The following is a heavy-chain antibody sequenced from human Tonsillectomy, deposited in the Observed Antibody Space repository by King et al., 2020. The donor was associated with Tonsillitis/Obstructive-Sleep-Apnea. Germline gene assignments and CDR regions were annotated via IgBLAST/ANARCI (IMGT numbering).Heavy chain of an antibody. Sequence: VQLVESGGGLVKPGGSLRLSCAASGFTFSDYYMSWIRQAPGKGLEWVSYISSSSSYTNYADSVKGRFTISRDNAKNSLYLQMNSLRAEDTAVYYCAREATNDYYGMDVWGQGTTVTVSS. D-gene: IGHD1-26*01. CDR3: AREATNDYYGMDV. CDR1: GFTFSDYY. J-gene: IGHJ6*02. CDR2: ISSSSSYT. V-gene: IGHV3-11*06.